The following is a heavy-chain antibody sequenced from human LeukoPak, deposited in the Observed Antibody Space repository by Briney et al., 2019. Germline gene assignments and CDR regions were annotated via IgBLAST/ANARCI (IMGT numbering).Heavy chain of an antibody. CDR1: GFTFDDYA. J-gene: IGHJ4*02. V-gene: IGHV3-9*01. D-gene: IGHD4/OR15-4a*01. CDR3: ARDVDYADPRHDY. CDR2: ISWNSGSI. Sequence: PGGSLRLSCAASGFTFDDYAMHWVRQAPGKGLEWVSGISWNSGSIGYADSLKGRFTISRDNAKNSVYLQMNSLRAEDTAVYYCARDVDYADPRHDYWGQGTLVTVSS.